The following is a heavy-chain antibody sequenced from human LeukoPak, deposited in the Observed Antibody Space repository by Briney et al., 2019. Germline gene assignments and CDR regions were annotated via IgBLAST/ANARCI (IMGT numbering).Heavy chain of an antibody. V-gene: IGHV3-9*01. CDR1: GSTFDDYA. D-gene: IGHD6-19*01. CDR2: ISWNSGSI. Sequence: GGSLRLSCAASGSTFDDYAMHWVRQAPGKGLEWVSGISWNSGSIGYADSVKGRFTISRDNAKNSLYLQMNSLRAEDTALYYCAKSRSDSSGFDYWGQGTLVTVSS. CDR3: AKSRSDSSGFDY. J-gene: IGHJ4*02.